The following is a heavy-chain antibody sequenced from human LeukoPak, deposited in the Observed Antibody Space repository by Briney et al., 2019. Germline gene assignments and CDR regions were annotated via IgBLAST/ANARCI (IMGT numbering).Heavy chain of an antibody. CDR1: GGSISSSNYY. Sequence: TTSETLSLTCTVSGGSISSSNYYWGWTRQPPGKGLEWFGSISYSGGTSYNPSLRSRVAISVDTSKNQFSLNLTSVTAADTSLYYCVPRPGTPPPNTSSCQVSCFWGQGTLVTVSS. CDR3: VPRPGTPPPNTSSCQVSCF. V-gene: IGHV4-39*01. D-gene: IGHD6-13*01. CDR2: ISYSGGT. J-gene: IGHJ4*02.